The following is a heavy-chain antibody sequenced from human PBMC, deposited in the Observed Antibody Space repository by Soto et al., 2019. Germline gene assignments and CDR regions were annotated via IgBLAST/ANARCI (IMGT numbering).Heavy chain of an antibody. Sequence: QVQLQESGPGLVKPSETLSLTCTVSGASISRYYWSWIRQPPGKGLEWIGYFYYSGRTNYNPSLKSRVTISVDTSKNQFSRKLSSVTAADTALYYCARGRGGSFDLWGRGTLVTVSS. CDR1: GASISRYY. V-gene: IGHV4-59*01. CDR2: FYYSGRT. CDR3: ARGRGGSFDL. J-gene: IGHJ2*01.